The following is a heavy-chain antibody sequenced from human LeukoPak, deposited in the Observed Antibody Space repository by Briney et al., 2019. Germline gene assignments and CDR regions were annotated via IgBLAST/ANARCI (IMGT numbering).Heavy chain of an antibody. CDR1: GYTFTSYD. J-gene: IGHJ4*02. CDR2: MNPNSGNT. V-gene: IGHV1-8*01. CDR3: ARVDRSWYEPVGTFDY. Sequence: ASVKVSCKASGYTFTSYDINWVRQATGQGLEWMGWMNPNSGNTGYAQKFQGRVTMTRNTSISTAYMELSSLRSEDAAVYYCARVDRSWYEPVGTFDYWGQGTLVTVSS. D-gene: IGHD6-13*01.